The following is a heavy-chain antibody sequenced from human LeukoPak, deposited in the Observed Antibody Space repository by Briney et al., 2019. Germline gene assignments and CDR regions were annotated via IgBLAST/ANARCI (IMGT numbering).Heavy chain of an antibody. V-gene: IGHV4-34*01. CDR1: GGSFSGYY. CDR2: INHSGST. D-gene: IGHD3-10*01. Sequence: PSETLSLTCAVYGGSFSGYYWSWIRQPPGKGLEWIGEINHSGSTNYNPSPQSRVTISVDTSKNQFSLKLSSVTAADTAVYYCTRGRRWDYWGQGTLVTVSS. J-gene: IGHJ4*02. CDR3: TRGRRWDY.